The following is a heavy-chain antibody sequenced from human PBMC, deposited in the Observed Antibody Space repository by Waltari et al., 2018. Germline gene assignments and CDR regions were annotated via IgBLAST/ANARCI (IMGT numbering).Heavy chain of an antibody. Sequence: QVQLVESGGGVVQPGRSLRLSCAASGFTFSSTGMHWDRQAPGKGLEWVAVIWYDGSNKYYADSVKGRFTISRDNSKNTLYLQMNSLRAEDTAVYYCAKDHTYDSSGHYDYLGQGTLVTVSS. J-gene: IGHJ4*02. D-gene: IGHD3-22*01. V-gene: IGHV3-30*18. CDR3: AKDHTYDSSGHYDY. CDR1: GFTFSSTG. CDR2: IWYDGSNK.